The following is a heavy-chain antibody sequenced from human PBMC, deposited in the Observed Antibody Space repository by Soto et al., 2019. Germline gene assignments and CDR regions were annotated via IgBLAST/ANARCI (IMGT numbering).Heavy chain of an antibody. CDR2: TYYRSKWYN. CDR3: ARDPSYREYTAMVGPNAFDI. D-gene: IGHD5-18*01. Sequence: PSQTLSLTCAISGDSVSSNSAAWNWIRQSPSRGLEWLGRTYYRSKWYNDYAVSVKSRITINPDTSKNQFSLQLNPVTPEDTAVYYCARDPSYREYTAMVGPNAFDIWGQGTMVTVSS. CDR1: GDSVSSNSAA. V-gene: IGHV6-1*01. J-gene: IGHJ3*02.